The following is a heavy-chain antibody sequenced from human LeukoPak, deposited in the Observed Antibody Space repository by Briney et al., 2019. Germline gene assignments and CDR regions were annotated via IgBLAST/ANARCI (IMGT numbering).Heavy chain of an antibody. CDR1: GFTFSSYS. CDR3: AGSRDGYNYYYY. CDR2: ISSSSSYI. J-gene: IGHJ4*02. V-gene: IGHV3-21*01. Sequence: GGSLRLSCAASGFTFSSYSMTWVRQAPGKGLEWVSSISSSSSYIYYADSVKGRFTISRDNAKNSLYLQMNSLRAEDTAVYYCAGSRDGYNYYYYWGQGTLVTVSS. D-gene: IGHD5-24*01.